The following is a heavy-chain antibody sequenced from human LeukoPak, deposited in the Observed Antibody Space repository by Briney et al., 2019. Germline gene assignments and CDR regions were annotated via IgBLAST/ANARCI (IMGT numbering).Heavy chain of an antibody. J-gene: IGHJ4*02. V-gene: IGHV1-18*01. CDR2: ISACNGNT. CDR3: ARLPIAVAGLYYFDY. Sequence: ASVKVSCKASGYTFTSYGISWVRQAPGQGLEWMGWISACNGNTNYAQKLQGRVTMTTDTSTSTAYMELRSLRSDDTAVYYCARLPIAVAGLYYFDYWGQGTLVTVSS. CDR1: GYTFTSYG. D-gene: IGHD6-19*01.